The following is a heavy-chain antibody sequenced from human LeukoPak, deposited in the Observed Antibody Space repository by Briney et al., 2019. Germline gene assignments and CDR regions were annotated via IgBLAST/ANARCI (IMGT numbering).Heavy chain of an antibody. CDR2: MNPNSGNT. CDR3: ARLGPRGGYSSSWDPFDY. V-gene: IGHV1-8*03. D-gene: IGHD6-13*01. CDR1: GYTFTSYD. J-gene: IGHJ4*02. Sequence: ASVKVSCKASGYTFTSYDINWVRQATGQGLEWMGWMNPNSGNTGYAQKFQGRVTITRNTSISTAYMELRSLRSDDTPVYYCARLGPRGGYSSSWDPFDYWGQGTLVTVSS.